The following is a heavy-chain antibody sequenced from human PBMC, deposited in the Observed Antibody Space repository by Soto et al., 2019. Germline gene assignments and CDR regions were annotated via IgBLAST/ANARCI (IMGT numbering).Heavy chain of an antibody. Sequence: GASVKVSCKASGGTFSSYTISWVRQAPGQGLEWMGRIIPILGIANYAQKFQGRVTITADKSTSTAYMELSSLRSEDTAVYYCAKGEYYYDSSGYYALPIDYWGQGTLVTVSS. CDR2: IIPILGIA. J-gene: IGHJ4*02. CDR1: GGTFSSYT. CDR3: AKGEYYYDSSGYYALPIDY. V-gene: IGHV1-69*02. D-gene: IGHD3-22*01.